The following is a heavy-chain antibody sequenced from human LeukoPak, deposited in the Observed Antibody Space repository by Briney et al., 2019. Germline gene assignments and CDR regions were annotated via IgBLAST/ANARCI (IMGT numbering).Heavy chain of an antibody. Sequence: GGSLRLSCAASGFTLSNYWMSWVRQAPGKGLEWVANINQDGSQTYYVDSLKGRFTISRDNVKGSLYLQMNSLRAEDTAVFYCARHSASGSYYTYNFDYWGQGTQVTVSS. CDR1: GFTLSNYW. CDR3: ARHSASGSYYTYNFDY. V-gene: IGHV3-7*01. CDR2: INQDGSQT. J-gene: IGHJ4*02. D-gene: IGHD3-10*01.